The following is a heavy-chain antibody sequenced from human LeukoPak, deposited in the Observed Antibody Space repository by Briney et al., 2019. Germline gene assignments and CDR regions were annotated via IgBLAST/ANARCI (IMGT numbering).Heavy chain of an antibody. CDR2: ISSSGSTV. J-gene: IGHJ6*02. CDR1: GFTLISYE. CDR3: ARDFQYYYGSGSYYYGMDV. Sequence: GGSLRLSCAACGFTLISYEMNWVRQAPGKGRAWVSYISSSGSTVYYAVSVKGRFTISRDNAKSSLYLQMNSLRAEDTAVYYCARDFQYYYGSGSYYYGMDVWGQGTTVTVSS. D-gene: IGHD3-10*01. V-gene: IGHV3-48*03.